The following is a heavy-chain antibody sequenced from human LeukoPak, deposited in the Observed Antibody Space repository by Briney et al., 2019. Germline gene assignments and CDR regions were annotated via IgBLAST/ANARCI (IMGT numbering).Heavy chain of an antibody. CDR1: GFTFSSYA. V-gene: IGHV3-23*01. D-gene: IGHD5-18*01. CDR2: ISGSGGST. Sequence: GGSLRLSCAASGFTFSSYAMSWVRQAPGKGLEWVSAISGSGGSTYYADSVKGRFTISRDNSKNTLYLQMNSLRAEDTAVYYCAKDLRGYSDGYQIDYWGQGTLVTVSS. J-gene: IGHJ4*02. CDR3: AKDLRGYSDGYQIDY.